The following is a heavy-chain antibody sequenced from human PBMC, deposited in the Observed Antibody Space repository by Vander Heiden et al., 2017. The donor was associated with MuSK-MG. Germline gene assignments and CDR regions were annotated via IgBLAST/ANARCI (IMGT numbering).Heavy chain of an antibody. J-gene: IGHJ4*02. CDR1: GFTFSSYA. D-gene: IGHD1-26*01. Sequence: QVQLVESGGGVVQPGRSLRLSCAASGFTFSSYAMHWVRQAPGKGLEWVAVISYDGSNKYYADSVKGRFTISRDNSKHTLFLQMNSLRPEDTAVYYCARDLGQLGYFDYWGQGTLVTVS. V-gene: IGHV3-30*04. CDR3: ARDLGQLGYFDY. CDR2: ISYDGSNK.